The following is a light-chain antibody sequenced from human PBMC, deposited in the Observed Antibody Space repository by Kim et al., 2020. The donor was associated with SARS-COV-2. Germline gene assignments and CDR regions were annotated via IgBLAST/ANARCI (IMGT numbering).Light chain of an antibody. CDR2: GKN. J-gene: IGLJ2*01. Sequence: LGQTVRITCQGDRLRSYYASWYPQKPGQAPVLVIYGKNNRPSGIPDRFSGSSSGNTASLTITGAQAEDEADYYCNSRDSSGNHLVVFGGGTQLTVL. V-gene: IGLV3-19*01. CDR3: NSRDSSGNHLVV. CDR1: RLRSYY.